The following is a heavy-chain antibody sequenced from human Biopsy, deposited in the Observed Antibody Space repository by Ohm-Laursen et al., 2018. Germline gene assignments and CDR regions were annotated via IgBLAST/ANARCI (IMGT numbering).Heavy chain of an antibody. CDR2: IYYDGIT. CDR3: ARVAGGYAYYYGMDF. CDR1: GYSVTNDYY. V-gene: IGHV4-38-2*01. J-gene: IGHJ6*02. D-gene: IGHD5-12*01. Sequence: QTLSLTCAVSGYSVTNDYYWGWIRQPPGKGLEWIGNIYYDGITYYNPSLKSRVAMSVDTSKNQFSLRLTSVTAADTAVYYCARVAGGYAYYYGMDFWGQGTTVMVSS.